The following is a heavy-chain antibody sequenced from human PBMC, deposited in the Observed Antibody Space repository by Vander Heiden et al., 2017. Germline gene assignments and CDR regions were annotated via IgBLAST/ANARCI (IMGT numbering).Heavy chain of an antibody. CDR2: INGDGSTT. CDR3: GRGADLS. J-gene: IGHJ4*02. D-gene: IGHD3-10*01. V-gene: IGHV3-74*01. Sequence: EVQLVGSGRVLVQPGGSLRLSCAASGSTFSSYWMHWVRQAPGKGLLWVSRINGDGSTTDYADSVKGRFTISRDNAKNTLYLQMDSLRAEDTAVYYCGRGADLSWGQGTLVTVSS. CDR1: GSTFSSYW.